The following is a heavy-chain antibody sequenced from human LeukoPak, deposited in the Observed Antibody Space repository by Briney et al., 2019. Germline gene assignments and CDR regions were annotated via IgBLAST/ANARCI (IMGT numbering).Heavy chain of an antibody. CDR1: GFTFRNYW. CDR3: ASPEGLDY. V-gene: IGHV3-7*01. Sequence: GGSLRLSCAASGFTFRNYWMTWVRQAPGKGLEWVANINQDGSEKFYMDSVKGRFTISRDNAENSLCLQMNSLRADDTAVYYCASPEGLDYWGQGTLVTVSS. CDR2: INQDGSEK. J-gene: IGHJ4*02.